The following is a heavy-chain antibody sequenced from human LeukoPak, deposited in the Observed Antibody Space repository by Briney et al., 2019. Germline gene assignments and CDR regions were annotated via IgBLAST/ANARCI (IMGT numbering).Heavy chain of an antibody. CDR2: IYYSGST. D-gene: IGHD6-19*01. V-gene: IGHV4-39*07. CDR3: ARDSSGWSRADHDAFDI. Sequence: SETLSLTCTVSGGSISSSSYYWGWIRQPPGKGLEWIGSIYYSGSTYYNPSLKSRVTISVDTSKNQFSLKLSSVTAADTAVYYCARDSSGWSRADHDAFDIWGQGTMVTVSS. J-gene: IGHJ3*02. CDR1: GGSISSSSYY.